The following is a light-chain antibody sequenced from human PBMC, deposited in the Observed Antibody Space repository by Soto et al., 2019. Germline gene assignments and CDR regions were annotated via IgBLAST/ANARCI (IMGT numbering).Light chain of an antibody. CDR1: QSIGSW. J-gene: IGKJ2*01. CDR2: KAT. CDR3: QQYNDFQYT. Sequence: DIQMTQSPSTLSASVGHGVTITCRASQSIGSWLAWYQQKPGKAPKLLIYKATNLLSGVPSRFSGSGSGTDFSLTISSLQPVDSATYFCQQYNDFQYTFGPGTKLEI. V-gene: IGKV1-5*03.